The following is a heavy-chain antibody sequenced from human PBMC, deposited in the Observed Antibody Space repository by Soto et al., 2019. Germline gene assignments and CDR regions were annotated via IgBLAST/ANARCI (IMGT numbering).Heavy chain of an antibody. V-gene: IGHV4-61*01. CDR1: GRSVSSGSSY. J-gene: IGHJ6*02. D-gene: IGHD5-12*01. Sequence: QVQLQESGPGLVKPSETLSLTCTVSGRSVSSGSSYWSWIRQPPGKALEWTGCICYSGSTNNTPSLKSRVNISVDTSKNQFSLRLSSVTAADTAVCYCVTRGSDYGMDVWGQGTTVTVSS. CDR3: VTRGSDYGMDV. CDR2: ICYSGST.